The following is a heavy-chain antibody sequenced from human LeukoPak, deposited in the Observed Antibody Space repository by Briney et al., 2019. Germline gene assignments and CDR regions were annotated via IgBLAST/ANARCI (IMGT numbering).Heavy chain of an antibody. Sequence: PGGSLRLSCAASGFTFSSYEMNWVRQGPGKGLEWASYISSSGTTKYYADSVKGRFTLSRDNAKKSLSLQMNSLRAEDTAIYYCARSNRDAFDMWGQGTVVTVSS. CDR3: ARSNRDAFDM. J-gene: IGHJ3*02. CDR2: ISSSGTTK. D-gene: IGHD2/OR15-2a*01. V-gene: IGHV3-48*03. CDR1: GFTFSSYE.